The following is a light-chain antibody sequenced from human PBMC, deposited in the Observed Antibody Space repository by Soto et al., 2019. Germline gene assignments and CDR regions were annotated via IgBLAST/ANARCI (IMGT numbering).Light chain of an antibody. CDR1: QSLLHSNGNTY. J-gene: IGKJ4*01. CDR3: MQALQIPIT. Sequence: DIVMTQSPLSLSVTPGEPASISCRSSQSLLHSNGNTYLDWYLQRPGQSPQLLIYLGSNRASGVPDRFSGSGSGTDFTLKITRVEAEDVGVYYCMQALQIPITFGGGTNVEIK. CDR2: LGS. V-gene: IGKV2-28*01.